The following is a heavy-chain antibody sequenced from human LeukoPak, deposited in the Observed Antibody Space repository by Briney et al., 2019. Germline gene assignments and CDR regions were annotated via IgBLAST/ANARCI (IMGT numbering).Heavy chain of an antibody. Sequence: GGSLRLSCAASGFTFSNAWMSWVRQAPGKGLEWVAGISDSGGSTNYADSVKGRFTISRDNPKNTLYLQMNSLRAEDTAVYFCAKRGVVIRVILVGFHKEAYYFESWGQGALVTVSS. CDR2: ISDSGGST. CDR3: AKRGVVIRVILVGFHKEAYYFES. V-gene: IGHV3-23*01. D-gene: IGHD3/OR15-3a*01. J-gene: IGHJ4*02. CDR1: GFTFSNAW.